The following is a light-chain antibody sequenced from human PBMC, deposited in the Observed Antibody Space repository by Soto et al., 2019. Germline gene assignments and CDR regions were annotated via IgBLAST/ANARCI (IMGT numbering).Light chain of an antibody. CDR1: QSSSNF. J-gene: IGKJ5*01. CDR2: ATS. Sequence: IPMTASPSSLSASVGDRFTITFRPSQSSSNFLNWYQQKPGKAPKLLIYATSRLQSGVPSRFSGSGSGTDFTLTIISLQAEEFAPYYCQQNNSLRISFGQGARLEIK. V-gene: IGKV1-39*01. CDR3: QQNNSLRIS.